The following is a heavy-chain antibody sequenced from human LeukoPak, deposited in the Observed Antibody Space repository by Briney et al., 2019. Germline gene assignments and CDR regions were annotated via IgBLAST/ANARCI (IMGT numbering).Heavy chain of an antibody. Sequence: GGSLRLSCAASGFTFSSYAMHWVRQAPGKGLERVAVILHDGSNKQYADSVKGRFTISRDNSKNTLYLQINSLRAEDTAVYYCATLSGDSHGYDYWGPGTLVTVSS. J-gene: IGHJ4*02. D-gene: IGHD5-18*01. CDR3: ATLSGDSHGYDY. CDR2: ILHDGSNK. V-gene: IGHV3-30*03. CDR1: GFTFSSYA.